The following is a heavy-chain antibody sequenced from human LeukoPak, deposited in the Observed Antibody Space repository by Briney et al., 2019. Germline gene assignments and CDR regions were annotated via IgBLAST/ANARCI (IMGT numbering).Heavy chain of an antibody. CDR3: ATGYCSGGSCYSDYYYGMDV. Sequence: GGSLRLSCAASGFTFSSYAMHWVRQAPGKGLEWVAGISYDGSNKYYADSVKGRFTISRDNSKNTLYLQMNSLRAEDTAVYYCATGYCSGGSCYSDYYYGMDVWGKGTTVTVSS. CDR1: GFTFSSYA. J-gene: IGHJ6*04. D-gene: IGHD2-15*01. CDR2: ISYDGSNK. V-gene: IGHV3-30*04.